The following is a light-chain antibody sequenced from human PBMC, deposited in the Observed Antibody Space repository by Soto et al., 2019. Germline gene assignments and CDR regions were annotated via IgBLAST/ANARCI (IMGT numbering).Light chain of an antibody. CDR3: QQSSNWPT. CDR1: KSVGKY. CDR2: DVS. Sequence: EIVLTQSPATLSLSPGDRATLSCRASKSVGKYLAWYQQKPGQLPRLLIYDVSNRATGIPARFSGTGSGTDFTLTISTLEPEDFAVYYCQQSSNWPTFGGGTKVDIK. J-gene: IGKJ4*01. V-gene: IGKV3-11*01.